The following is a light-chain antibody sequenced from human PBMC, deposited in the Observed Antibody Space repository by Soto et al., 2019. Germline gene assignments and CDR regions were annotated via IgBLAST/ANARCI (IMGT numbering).Light chain of an antibody. Sequence: IVLTQSPATLSLSPGERATFSCRASQSVSSYLAWYQQKPGQAPRLLIYDASNSATGIPARFSGSGSGKDFTITISSLEPEDFEVYYCKKRSKWQLNFGGGTKVDIK. CDR3: KKRSKWQLN. J-gene: IGKJ4*01. CDR1: QSVSSY. CDR2: DAS. V-gene: IGKV3-11*01.